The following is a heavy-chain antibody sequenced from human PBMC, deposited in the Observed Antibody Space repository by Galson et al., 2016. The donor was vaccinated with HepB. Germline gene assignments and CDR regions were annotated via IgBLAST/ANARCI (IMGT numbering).Heavy chain of an antibody. CDR3: ARDRIAGQSNWFDS. J-gene: IGHJ5*01. V-gene: IGHV4-59*12. Sequence: SETLSLTCTVSGGSISSYYWSWIRQPPGKGLEWIGYFYYGGTTTYNPSLKSRVTISVDTSRNQFSLKLRSVTAADTAVYYCARDRIAGQSNWFDSWGQGPRSPSPQ. D-gene: IGHD6-13*01. CDR1: GGSISSYY. CDR2: FYYGGTT.